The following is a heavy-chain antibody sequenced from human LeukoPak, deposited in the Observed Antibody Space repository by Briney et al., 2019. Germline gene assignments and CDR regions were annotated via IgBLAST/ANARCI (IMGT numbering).Heavy chain of an antibody. J-gene: IGHJ6*02. Sequence: GGSLRLSCAASGFTFSSYSMNWARQAPGKGLEWVSSISSSSSYIYYADSVKGRFTISRDNAKNSLYLQMNSLRAEDTAVYYCARDGSRPSSGWSRRQFHYGMDVWGQGTTVTVSS. CDR3: ARDGSRPSSGWSRRQFHYGMDV. D-gene: IGHD6-19*01. V-gene: IGHV3-21*01. CDR1: GFTFSSYS. CDR2: ISSSSSYI.